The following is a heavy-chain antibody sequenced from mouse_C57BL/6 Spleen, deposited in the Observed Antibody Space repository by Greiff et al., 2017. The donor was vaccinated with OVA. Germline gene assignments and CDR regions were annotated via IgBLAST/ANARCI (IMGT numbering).Heavy chain of an antibody. J-gene: IGHJ3*01. CDR1: GYTFTSYW. Sequence: QVQLQQPGAELVMPGASVKLSCKASGYTFTSYWMHWVKQRPGQGLEWIGEIDPSDSYTNYNQKFKGKSTLTVDKSSSTAYMQLSSLTSEDSAVYYCAGSCFAWFAYWGQVTLVTVSA. CDR2: IDPSDSYT. CDR3: AGSCFAWFAY. V-gene: IGHV1-69*01.